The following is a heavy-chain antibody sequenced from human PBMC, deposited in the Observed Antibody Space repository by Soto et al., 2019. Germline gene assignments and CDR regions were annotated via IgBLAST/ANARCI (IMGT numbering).Heavy chain of an antibody. J-gene: IGHJ4*02. CDR1: GFSFSSYA. D-gene: IGHD4-4*01. Sequence: PGGSLRLSCAASGFSFSSYAMSWVRQAPGKGLEWVSAISGSGGSTYYADSVKGRFTISRDNSKNTLYLQMNSLRAEDTAVYYSAKDKGYSNPPRSFDYWGQGTLVTVS. V-gene: IGHV3-23*01. CDR3: AKDKGYSNPPRSFDY. CDR2: ISGSGGST.